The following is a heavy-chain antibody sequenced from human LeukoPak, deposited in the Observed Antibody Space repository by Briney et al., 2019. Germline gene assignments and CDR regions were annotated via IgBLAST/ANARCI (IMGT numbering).Heavy chain of an antibody. CDR1: GFTFSSYT. D-gene: IGHD6-13*01. Sequence: GGSLRLSCATSGFTFSSYTMNWVRQSPGKGLEWIAYIDSSSNTIYYADSVKGRFTISRDNAKNSLYLQMNSLRAEDTALYYCAKDIGSSSSWYFDLWGRGTLVTVSS. CDR3: AKDIGSSSSWYFDL. V-gene: IGHV3-48*04. J-gene: IGHJ2*01. CDR2: IDSSSNTI.